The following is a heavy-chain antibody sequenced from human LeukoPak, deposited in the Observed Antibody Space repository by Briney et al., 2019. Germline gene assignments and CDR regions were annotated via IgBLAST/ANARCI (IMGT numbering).Heavy chain of an antibody. J-gene: IGHJ5*02. Sequence: ASVKVSCKASGYTFTGYYMHWVRQAPGQGLEWMGWIDPNSGGTNYAQKFQGRVTMTRDTSISTAYMELSRLRSDDTAVYYCARGSYDFWSGSTYNWFDPWGQGTLVTVSS. CDR3: ARGSYDFWSGSTYNWFDP. CDR1: GYTFTGYY. CDR2: IDPNSGGT. D-gene: IGHD3-3*01. V-gene: IGHV1-2*02.